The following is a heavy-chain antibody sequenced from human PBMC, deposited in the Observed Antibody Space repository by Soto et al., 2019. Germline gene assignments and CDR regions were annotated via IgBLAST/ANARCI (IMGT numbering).Heavy chain of an antibody. CDR3: ARVARQDCSSTSCLLSGMDV. D-gene: IGHD2-2*01. V-gene: IGHV3-21*01. Sequence: PGGSLRLSCAASGFTFSSYSMNWVRQAPGRGLEWVSSISSSSSYIYYADSVKGRFTISRDNAKNSLYLQMNSLRAEDTAVYYCARVARQDCSSTSCLLSGMDVWGQGTTVTVSS. J-gene: IGHJ6*02. CDR2: ISSSSSYI. CDR1: GFTFSSYS.